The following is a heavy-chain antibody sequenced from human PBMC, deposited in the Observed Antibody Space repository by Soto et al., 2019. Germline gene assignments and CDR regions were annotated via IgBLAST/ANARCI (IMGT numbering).Heavy chain of an antibody. J-gene: IGHJ6*02. CDR1: GFTFSSYS. CDR3: ASSRGELEDYDYGRDV. Sequence: GGSLRLSCAASGFTFSSYSMNWVRQAPGKGLEWVSYISSSSSTIYYADSVKGRFTISRDNAKNSLYLQMNSLRAEDTAVYYCASSRGELEDYDYGRDVWGQGTTVTVSS. V-gene: IGHV3-48*04. CDR2: ISSSSSTI. D-gene: IGHD1-26*01.